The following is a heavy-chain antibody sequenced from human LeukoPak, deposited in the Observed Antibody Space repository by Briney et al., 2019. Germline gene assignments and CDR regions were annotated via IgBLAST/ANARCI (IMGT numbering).Heavy chain of an antibody. Sequence: SQTLSPTCTLSAGSTSSYYSGWIRPPPEKGLGWIGYIYYSRSTNYSPSHKIRGTITVATSKNQFSLKLSSVTAADTAVYYCERGQGGSYYRLDYWGQGTLVTVSS. CDR1: AGSTSSYY. D-gene: IGHD1-26*01. CDR3: ERGQGGSYYRLDY. V-gene: IGHV4-59*01. J-gene: IGHJ4*02. CDR2: IYYSRST.